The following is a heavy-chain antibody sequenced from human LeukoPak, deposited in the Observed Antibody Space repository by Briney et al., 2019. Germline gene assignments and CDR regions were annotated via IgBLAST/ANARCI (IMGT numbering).Heavy chain of an antibody. CDR2: IYYSGST. CDR1: GGSISSYY. D-gene: IGHD1-26*01. V-gene: IGHV4-59*01. J-gene: IGHJ4*02. Sequence: PSETLSLTCTVSGGSISSYYWSWIRQPPGKGLEWIGYIYYSGSTNYNPSLKSRVTISVDTSKNQFSLKLSSVTAADTAVYYCAREGGYSGSYFDYWGQGTRVTVSS. CDR3: AREGGYSGSYFDY.